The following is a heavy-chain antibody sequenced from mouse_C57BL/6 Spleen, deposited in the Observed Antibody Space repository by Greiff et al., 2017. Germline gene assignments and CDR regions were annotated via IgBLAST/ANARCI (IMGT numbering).Heavy chain of an antibody. D-gene: IGHD1-1*01. V-gene: IGHV2-2*01. J-gene: IGHJ2*01. CDR1: GFSITNDD. Sequence: QVQLQQSGPGLVQPSQCLSITCTVSGFSITNDDVHWVRQSPGKGLEWLGVIWSGGGTDYNAAFISRLSISNDNSKSQVFFKMTSLQTADTAIYYGARSYDSSPYYFGYWGQGTTLTVSS. CDR2: IWSGGGT. CDR3: ARSYDSSPYYFGY.